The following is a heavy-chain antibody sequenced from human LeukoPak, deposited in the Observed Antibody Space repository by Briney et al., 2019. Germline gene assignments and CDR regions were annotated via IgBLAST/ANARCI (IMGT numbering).Heavy chain of an antibody. CDR1: GFIFGDYN. V-gene: IGHV3-21*01. CDR3: ARGWGAAAATPRGY. J-gene: IGHJ4*02. Sequence: GGSLRLSCTTSGFIFGDYNMNWVRQAPGKGLEWVSSISSSSSYIYYADSVKGRFTISRDNAKNSLYLQMNSLRAEDTAVYYCARGWGAAAATPRGYWGQGTLVTVSS. D-gene: IGHD6-13*01. CDR2: ISSSSSYI.